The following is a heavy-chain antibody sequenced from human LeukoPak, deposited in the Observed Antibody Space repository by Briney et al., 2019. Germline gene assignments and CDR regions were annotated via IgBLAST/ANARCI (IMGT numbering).Heavy chain of an antibody. V-gene: IGHV3-66*01. J-gene: IGHJ6*02. Sequence: PGGSLRLSCAASGFTVSSNYMSWVRQAPGKGLEWVSVIYSGGSTYYADSVKGRFTISRDNSKNTLYLQMNSLRAEDTAVYYCARDYYDSSGDSYYGMDVWGQGTRSPSP. CDR1: GFTVSSNY. CDR3: ARDYYDSSGDSYYGMDV. D-gene: IGHD3-22*01. CDR2: IYSGGST.